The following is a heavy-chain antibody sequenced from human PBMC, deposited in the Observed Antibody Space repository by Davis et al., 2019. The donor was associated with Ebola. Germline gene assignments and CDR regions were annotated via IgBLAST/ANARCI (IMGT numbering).Heavy chain of an antibody. CDR3: ARAKGIAVALGPFDF. CDR2: INPGTGVT. Sequence: ASVKVSCKASGYMLTSYYLHWVRQAPGRRPEWMAMINPGTGVTRYAQKFQDRVTMTGDTSTATVYMELSSLTSEDTAVYYCARAKGIAVALGPFDFWGQGTMVTVSS. V-gene: IGHV1-46*01. J-gene: IGHJ3*01. D-gene: IGHD6-19*01. CDR1: GYMLTSYY.